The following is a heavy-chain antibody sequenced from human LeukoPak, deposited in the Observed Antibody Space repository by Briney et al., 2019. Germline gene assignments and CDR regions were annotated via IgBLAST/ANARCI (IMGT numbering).Heavy chain of an antibody. CDR3: ASGYSYGYQRY. V-gene: IGHV4-34*01. CDR2: INHSGST. D-gene: IGHD5-18*01. Sequence: SETLSLTCAVYGGSFSGYYWSWIRQPPGKGLEWIGEINHSGSTNYNPSLKSRVTISVDTSKNQFSLKLSSVTAADTAVYYCASGYSYGYQRYWGQGTLVTVSS. CDR1: GGSFSGYY. J-gene: IGHJ4*02.